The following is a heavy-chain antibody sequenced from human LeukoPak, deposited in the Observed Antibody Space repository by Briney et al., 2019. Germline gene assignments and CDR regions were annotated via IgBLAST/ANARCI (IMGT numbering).Heavy chain of an antibody. CDR2: IATAGDT. D-gene: IGHD6-19*01. J-gene: IGHJ2*01. V-gene: IGHV3-13*01. Sequence: GGSLRLSCAASGFSFSDYDMHWVRHTTGKGLEWVSAIATAGDTFYSGSVKGRFTISRANAKNSLYLQMNRLRAGDTAVYYCARGDYSGGSWYFDLWGRGTLVTVSS. CDR1: GFSFSDYD. CDR3: ARGDYSGGSWYFDL.